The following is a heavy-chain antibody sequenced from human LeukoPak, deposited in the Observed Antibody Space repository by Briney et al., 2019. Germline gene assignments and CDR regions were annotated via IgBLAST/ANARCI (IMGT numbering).Heavy chain of an antibody. Sequence: GRSLRLSCAASGFTFDDYAMHWVRQAPGKGLEWVSGISWNSGSIGYADSVKGRFTISRDNAKNSLYLQMNSLRAEDTAVYYCAKGVGYSNYYYYYYMDVWGKGTTVTVSS. V-gene: IGHV3-9*01. CDR3: AKGVGYSNYYYYYYMDV. D-gene: IGHD4-11*01. CDR2: ISWNSGSI. CDR1: GFTFDDYA. J-gene: IGHJ6*03.